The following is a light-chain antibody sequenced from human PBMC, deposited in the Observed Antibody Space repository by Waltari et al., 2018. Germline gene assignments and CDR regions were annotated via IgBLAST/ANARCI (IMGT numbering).Light chain of an antibody. V-gene: IGLV2-8*01. CDR2: EVN. CDR1: SSDVGGYNI. Sequence: QSALTQPPSASGPPGQSVTIPCTGPSSDVGGYNIVPWYQQHPGKAPKLMIFEVNKRPSGVPDRFSGSKSGNTASLTVSGLQSEDEADYYCSSYAGTNSLEFGGGTKLTVL. J-gene: IGLJ2*01. CDR3: SSYAGTNSLE.